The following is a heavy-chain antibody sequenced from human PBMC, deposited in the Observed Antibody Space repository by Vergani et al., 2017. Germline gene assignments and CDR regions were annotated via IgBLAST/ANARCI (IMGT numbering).Heavy chain of an antibody. D-gene: IGHD3-10*01. V-gene: IGHV1-8*02. CDR1: GYTFTSYG. J-gene: IGHJ4*02. CDR3: ARGYNYGCFFY. CDR2: MSPHSGNT. Sequence: QVQLVQSGAEVKKPGASVKVSCKASGYTFTSYGISWVRQAPGQGLEWMGWMSPHSGNTGHAQKFQGRVTMTRDTSISTAYMELSSLRSEDTAVYYCARGYNYGCFFYWGQGTLVTVSS.